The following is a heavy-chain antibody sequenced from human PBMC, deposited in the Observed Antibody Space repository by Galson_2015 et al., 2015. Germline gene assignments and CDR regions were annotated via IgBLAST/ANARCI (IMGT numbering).Heavy chain of an antibody. CDR1: GSTFSNYG. J-gene: IGHJ4*02. D-gene: IGHD6-25*01. CDR3: TKEGGSVSPLVDY. CDR2: FDGSGSRT. V-gene: IGHV3-23*01. Sequence: SLRLSCAASGSTFSNYGMSWVRQAPGKGLEWVSSFDGSGSRTHYADSVKGRFTISRDNSRNTLFLELNSLRAEDTAVYYCTKEGGSVSPLVDYWGQGTLVTVSP.